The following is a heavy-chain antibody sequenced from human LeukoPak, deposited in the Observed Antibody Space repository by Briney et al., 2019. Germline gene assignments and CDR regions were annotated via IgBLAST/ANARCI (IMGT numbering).Heavy chain of an antibody. CDR2: ISYDGSNK. CDR1: GFTFSSYA. J-gene: IGHJ4*02. CDR3: VSFYETY. D-gene: IGHD2-2*01. Sequence: PGGSLGLSCAASGFTFSSYAMHWVRQAPGKGLEWVAVISYDGSNKYYADSVKGRFTIFKDNAKNTVYLQMNNLRAEDTAVYYCVSFYETYWGRGTLVTVSS. V-gene: IGHV3-30-3*01.